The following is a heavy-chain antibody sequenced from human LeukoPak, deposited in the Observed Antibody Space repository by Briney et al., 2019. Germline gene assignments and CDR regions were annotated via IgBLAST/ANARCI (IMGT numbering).Heavy chain of an antibody. V-gene: IGHV4-34*01. CDR1: GGSFSGYY. D-gene: IGHD2-8*01. J-gene: IGHJ6*02. CDR3: ASGRRLYYSRRMDV. Sequence: SETLSLTRAVYGGSFSGYYWSWIRQPPGKGLEWIGEINHSGSTNYNPSLKSRVTISVDTSKNQFSLKLSSVTAADTAVYYCASGRRLYYSRRMDVWGQGTTVTVSS. CDR2: INHSGST.